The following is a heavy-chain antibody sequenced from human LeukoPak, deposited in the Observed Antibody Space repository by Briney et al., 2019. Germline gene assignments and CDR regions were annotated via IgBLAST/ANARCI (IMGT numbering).Heavy chain of an antibody. CDR1: GGSFSGYY. CDR3: ARGVRGGSSGWYYYYYGMDV. J-gene: IGHJ6*02. CDR2: TNHSGST. V-gene: IGHV4-34*01. D-gene: IGHD6-19*01. Sequence: SETLSLTCAVYGGSFSGYYWSWIRQPPGKGLEWIGETNHSGSTNYNPSLKSRVTISVDTSKNQFSLKLSSVTAADTAVYYCARGVRGGSSGWYYYYYGMDVWGQGTTVTVSS.